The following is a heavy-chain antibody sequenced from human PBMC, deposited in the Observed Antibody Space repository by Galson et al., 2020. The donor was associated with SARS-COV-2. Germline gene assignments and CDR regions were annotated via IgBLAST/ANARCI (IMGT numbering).Heavy chain of an antibody. D-gene: IGHD2-2*01. CDR2: LSYDGSDK. CDR3: ARETGNSTSSYFDY. V-gene: IGHV3-30-3*01. Sequence: GESLKISCAASGFPFSRYIMHWVRQAPGKGLEWVAILSYDGSDKLYADSVKGRFTISRDNSKNTLYLQMNSLRAEDTAVYYCARETGNSTSSYFDYWGQGTLVTVSS. CDR1: GFPFSRYI. J-gene: IGHJ4*02.